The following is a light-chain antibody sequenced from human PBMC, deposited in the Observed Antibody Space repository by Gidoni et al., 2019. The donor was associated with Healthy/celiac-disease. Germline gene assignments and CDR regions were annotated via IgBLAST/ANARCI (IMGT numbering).Light chain of an antibody. CDR2: LNSDGTQ. CDR3: QTWGTVV. Sequence: HLVLTQSPPASASLAASVKLPCTLSSGHSSYAIAWHQQQTEKGPRYLMKLNSDGTQRKGDGIPDRFSGSSSAAARYLTISSLQSEDEADYYCQTWGTVVFGGGTKLTVL. V-gene: IGLV4-69*01. CDR1: SGHSSYA. J-gene: IGLJ2*01.